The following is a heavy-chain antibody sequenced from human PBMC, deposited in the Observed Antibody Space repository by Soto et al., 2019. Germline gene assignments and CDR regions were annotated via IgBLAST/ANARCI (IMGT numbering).Heavy chain of an antibody. CDR3: ATGMSGPSSSWGYYYYGMDV. CDR1: GGSIRSNIYY. D-gene: IGHD6-13*01. V-gene: IGHV4-39*07. J-gene: IGHJ6*02. CDR2: VHYSGST. Sequence: SETLSLTCSVSGGSIRSNIYYWGWIRQPPGKGLEWIATVHYSGSTNYNPSLKSRVTISVDTSKNQFSLKLSSVTAADTAVYYCATGMSGPSSSWGYYYYGMDVWGQGTTVTVSS.